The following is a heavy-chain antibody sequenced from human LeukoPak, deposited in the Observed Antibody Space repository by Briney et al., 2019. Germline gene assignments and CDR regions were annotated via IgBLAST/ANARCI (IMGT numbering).Heavy chain of an antibody. D-gene: IGHD5-18*01. CDR3: AKEGNAYGYAGY. Sequence: PGGSLRLSCAASGFTFSTFAMSWVRQAPGKGLEWVSAIGGSDGNTYYADSVKGRFTISRDNSKNTLYLQMNSLSAEDTAVYYCAKEGNAYGYAGYWGQGTLVTVSS. J-gene: IGHJ4*02. V-gene: IGHV3-23*01. CDR2: IGGSDGNT. CDR1: GFTFSTFA.